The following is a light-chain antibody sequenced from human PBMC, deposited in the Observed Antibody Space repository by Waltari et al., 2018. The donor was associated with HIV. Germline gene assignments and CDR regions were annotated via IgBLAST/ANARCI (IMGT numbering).Light chain of an antibody. J-gene: IGLJ3*02. Sequence: QSVLTQPPSASGPPRPRVTISCSGGTSNLGSYSVYWYLQVPGTTPKLLIYRNNQRPSGVADRFSGSKSGTSASLSISGLRSEDEADYYCATWDDSLSGSWVFGGGTKVTVL. CDR1: TSNLGSYS. CDR2: RNN. V-gene: IGLV1-47*01. CDR3: ATWDDSLSGSWV.